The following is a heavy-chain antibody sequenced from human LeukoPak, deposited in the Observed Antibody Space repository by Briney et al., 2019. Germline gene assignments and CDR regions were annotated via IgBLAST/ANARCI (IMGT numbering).Heavy chain of an antibody. CDR1: GYTFTSYG. Sequence: ASVKVSCKASGYTFTSYGISWVRQAPGQGLEWMGWISAYNGNTNYAQKLQGRVTMTTDTSTSTAYMELRSLRSDDTAVYYCARVNGRYYDSSGYHNWFDPWGQGTLVTVSS. D-gene: IGHD3-22*01. J-gene: IGHJ5*02. CDR2: ISAYNGNT. V-gene: IGHV1-18*01. CDR3: ARVNGRYYDSSGYHNWFDP.